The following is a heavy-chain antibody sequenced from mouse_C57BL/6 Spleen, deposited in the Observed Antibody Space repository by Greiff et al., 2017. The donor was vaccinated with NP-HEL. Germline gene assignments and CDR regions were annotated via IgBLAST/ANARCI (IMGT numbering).Heavy chain of an antibody. Sequence: VHVKQSGAELVRPGASVKLSCTASGFNIKDYYMHWVKQRPEQGLEWIGRIDPEDGDTEYAPKFQGKATMTADTSSNTAYLQLSSLTSEDTAVYYCTTSRATPAYFDYWGQGTTLTVSS. CDR2: IDPEDGDT. D-gene: IGHD3-1*01. V-gene: IGHV14-1*01. CDR1: GFNIKDYY. J-gene: IGHJ2*01. CDR3: TTSRATPAYFDY.